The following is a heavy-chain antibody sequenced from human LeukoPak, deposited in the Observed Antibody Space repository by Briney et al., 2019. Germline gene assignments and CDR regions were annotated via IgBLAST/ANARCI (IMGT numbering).Heavy chain of an antibody. D-gene: IGHD4-11*01. V-gene: IGHV1-8*01. CDR1: GYTFTSYD. J-gene: IGHJ6*02. Sequence: ASVKVSCKASGYTFTSYDINWVRQATGQGLEWMGWVNPNSGNTGYAQKFQGRVTMTRNTSISTAYMELSSLRSEDTAVYYCARGSVTVLYYYYYGMDVWGQGTTVTVSS. CDR2: VNPNSGNT. CDR3: ARGSVTVLYYYYYGMDV.